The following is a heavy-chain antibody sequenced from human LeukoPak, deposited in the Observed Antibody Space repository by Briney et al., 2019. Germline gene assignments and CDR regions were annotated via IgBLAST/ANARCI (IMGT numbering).Heavy chain of an antibody. CDR3: ARDVRRFPDY. V-gene: IGHV3-33*01. D-gene: IGHD3-10*01. Sequence: GRSLRLSCAASGFTFSSYGMHWVRQAPGKGLEWVAVIWYDGSNKYYADSVKGRFTISRDNSKNALYLQMNSLRAEDTAVYYCARDVRRFPDYWGQGTPVTVSS. J-gene: IGHJ4*02. CDR1: GFTFSSYG. CDR2: IWYDGSNK.